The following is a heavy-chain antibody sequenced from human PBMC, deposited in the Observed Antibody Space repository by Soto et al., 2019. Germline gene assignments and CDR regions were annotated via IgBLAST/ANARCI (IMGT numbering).Heavy chain of an antibody. CDR2: IYNSGTT. CDR3: ARGSYYSGWV. J-gene: IGHJ4*02. V-gene: IGHV4-59*12. D-gene: IGHD6-19*01. CDR1: GDSITSNH. Sequence: SETLSLTCAVSGDSITSNHWNWIRQPPGRGLEWIGYIYNSGTTKYNPSLKSRVINPDTSKNQFSLQLNSVTPEDTAVYYCARGSYYSGWVWGQGTLVTVSS.